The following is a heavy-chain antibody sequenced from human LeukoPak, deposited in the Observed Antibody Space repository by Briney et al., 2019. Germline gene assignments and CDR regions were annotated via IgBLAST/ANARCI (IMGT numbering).Heavy chain of an antibody. CDR1: GFTFSSYG. J-gene: IGHJ4*02. CDR2: IRYDGSNK. V-gene: IGHV3-30*02. CDR3: ARDNRLSWDGSYFDY. Sequence: PGGSLRLSCAASGFTFSSYGMHWVRQAPGKGLEWVAFIRYDGSNKYYADSVKGRFTISRDNSKNTLYLQMNSLRAEDTAVYYCARDNRLSWDGSYFDYWGQGTLVTVSS. D-gene: IGHD1-26*01.